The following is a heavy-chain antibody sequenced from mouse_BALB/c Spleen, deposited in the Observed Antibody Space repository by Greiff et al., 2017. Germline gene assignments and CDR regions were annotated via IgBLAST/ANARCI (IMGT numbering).Heavy chain of an antibody. CDR3: ASPYYYGSSYGDYAMDY. CDR2: IDPANGNT. CDR1: GFNIKDTY. J-gene: IGHJ4*01. D-gene: IGHD1-1*01. V-gene: IGHV14-3*02. Sequence: VQLQQSGAELVKPGASVKLSCTASGFNIKDTYMHWVKQRPEQGLEWIGRIDPANGNTKYDPKFQGKATITADTSSNTAYLQLSSLTSEDTAVYYCASPYYYGSSYGDYAMDYWGQGTSVTVSS.